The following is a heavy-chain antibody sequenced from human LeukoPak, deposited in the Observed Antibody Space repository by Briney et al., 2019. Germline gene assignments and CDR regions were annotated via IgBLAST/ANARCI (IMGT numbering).Heavy chain of an antibody. J-gene: IGHJ4*02. CDR3: ARVGYYGSGSYPFDY. CDR2: IYYSGST. Sequence: SETLSLTCTVSGGSISSGGYYWSWIRQHPGKGLEWIGYIYYSGSTYYNPSLKSRVTISVDTSKNQFSLKLSSVTAADTAVYYCARVGYYGSGSYPFDYWGQGTLVTVSS. D-gene: IGHD3-10*01. V-gene: IGHV4-31*03. CDR1: GGSISSGGYY.